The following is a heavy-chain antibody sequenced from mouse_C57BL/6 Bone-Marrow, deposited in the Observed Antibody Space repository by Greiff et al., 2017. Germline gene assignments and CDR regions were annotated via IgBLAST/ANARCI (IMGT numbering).Heavy chain of an antibody. CDR1: GFNIKNTY. J-gene: IGHJ4*01. D-gene: IGHD1-1*01. Sequence: VQLKQSVAELVRPGASVKLSCTASGFNIKNTYMHWVKQRPEQGLEWIGRIDPANGNTKYAPKFQGKATITADASSNTAYLQLSSLTSEDTAIYCCVRPIYYYGSSCAMDYWGQGTSVTVSS. CDR3: VRPIYYYGSSCAMDY. V-gene: IGHV14-3*01. CDR2: IDPANGNT.